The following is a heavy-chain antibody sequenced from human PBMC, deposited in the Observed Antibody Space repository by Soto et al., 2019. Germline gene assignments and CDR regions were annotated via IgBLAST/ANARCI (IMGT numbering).Heavy chain of an antibody. CDR1: GFTFSSYS. J-gene: IGHJ5*02. V-gene: IGHV3-21*01. CDR3: ARDLGITNPDNNWFDP. CDR2: ISSSSSYI. D-gene: IGHD3-10*01. Sequence: GSLRLSCAASGFTFSSYSMNWVRQAPGKGLEWVSSISSSSSYIYYADSVKGRFTISRDNAKNSLYLQMNSLRAEDTAVYYCARDLGITNPDNNWFDPWGQGTLVTVSS.